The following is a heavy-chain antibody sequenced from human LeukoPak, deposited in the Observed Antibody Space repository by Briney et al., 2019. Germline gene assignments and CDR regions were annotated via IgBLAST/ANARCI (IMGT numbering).Heavy chain of an antibody. CDR3: ARDRGEYSSSSVYYYYMDV. D-gene: IGHD6-6*01. CDR2: ISSSSSYI. J-gene: IGHJ6*03. CDR1: GFTFSSYS. V-gene: IGHV3-21*01. Sequence: AGGSLRLSCAASGFTFSSYSMNWVRQAPGKGLEWVSSISSSSSYIYYADSVKGRFTISRDNAKNSLYLQMNSLRAEDTAVYYCARDRGEYSSSSVYYYYMDVWGKGTTVTVSS.